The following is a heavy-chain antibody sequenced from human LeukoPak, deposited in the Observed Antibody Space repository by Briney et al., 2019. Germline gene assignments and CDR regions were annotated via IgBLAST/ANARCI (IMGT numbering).Heavy chain of an antibody. Sequence: GGSLRLSCAASGFTFSGHWMSWVRQAPGKGLEWVANINQGGSDKYYVDSVKGRSTISRDNANNLLYLQMNSLRGEDTAVYYCTRDRSRAEDDWGQGTLVTVSS. CDR3: TRDRSRAEDD. V-gene: IGHV3-7*01. J-gene: IGHJ4*02. CDR2: INQGGSDK. CDR1: GFTFSGHW. D-gene: IGHD1-14*01.